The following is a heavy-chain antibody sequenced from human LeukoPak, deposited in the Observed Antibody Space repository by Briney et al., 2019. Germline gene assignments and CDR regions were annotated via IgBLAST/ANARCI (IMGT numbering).Heavy chain of an antibody. V-gene: IGHV3-23*01. D-gene: IGHD3-3*01. J-gene: IGHJ4*02. CDR1: GFTFSDYY. CDR3: AKFFYDFWSGTDY. Sequence: PGGSLRLSCAASGFTFSDYYMSWVRQAPGKGLEWVSAISGSGGSTYYADSVKGRFTISRDNSKNTLYLQMNSLRAEDTAVYYCAKFFYDFWSGTDYWGQGTLVTASS. CDR2: ISGSGGST.